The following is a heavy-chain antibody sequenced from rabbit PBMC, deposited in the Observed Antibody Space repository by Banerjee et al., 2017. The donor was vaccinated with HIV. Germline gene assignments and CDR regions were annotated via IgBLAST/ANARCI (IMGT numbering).Heavy chain of an antibody. Sequence: QSLEESGGGLVQPGASLTLTCTASGFSFSSSYYMCWVRQALGKGLEWIACIYVGSGDGAFYANWAKGRFTISKTSSTTVTLQMTSLTAADTATYFCARDPAWSDDPNLWGPGTLVTVS. J-gene: IGHJ4*01. CDR2: IYVGSGDGA. CDR1: GFSFSSSYY. V-gene: IGHV1S40*01. D-gene: IGHD2-1*01. CDR3: ARDPAWSDDPNL.